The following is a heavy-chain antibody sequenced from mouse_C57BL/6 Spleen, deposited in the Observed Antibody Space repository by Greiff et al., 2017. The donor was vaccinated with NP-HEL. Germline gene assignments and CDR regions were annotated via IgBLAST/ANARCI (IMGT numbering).Heavy chain of an antibody. CDR1: GFTFSDAW. CDR2: IRNKANNHAT. CDR3: TRPLYDYDEGFAY. D-gene: IGHD2-4*01. V-gene: IGHV6-6*01. J-gene: IGHJ3*01. Sequence: EVMLVESGGGLVQPGGSMKLSCAASGFTFSDAWMDWVRQSPEKGLEWVAEIRNKANNHATYYAESVKGRFTISRDDSKSSVYLQMNSLRAEDTGIYYCTRPLYDYDEGFAYWGQGTLVTVSA.